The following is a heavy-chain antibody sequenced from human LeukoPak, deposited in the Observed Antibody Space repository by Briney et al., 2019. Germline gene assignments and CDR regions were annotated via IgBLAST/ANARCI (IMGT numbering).Heavy chain of an antibody. CDR3: ARDRALYDSRRGYYYTEDDY. J-gene: IGHJ4*02. CDR2: IWYDGSDK. CDR1: GFTFSSYG. V-gene: IGHV3-33*01. Sequence: PGRSLRLSCAASGFTFSSYGMPWVRQAPGKGLEWVAVIWYDGSDKYYADSVKGRFTISRDNAKSSVYLQMNSLRAEDTAVYYCARDRALYDSRRGYYYTEDDYWGQGTLVTVSA. D-gene: IGHD3-22*01.